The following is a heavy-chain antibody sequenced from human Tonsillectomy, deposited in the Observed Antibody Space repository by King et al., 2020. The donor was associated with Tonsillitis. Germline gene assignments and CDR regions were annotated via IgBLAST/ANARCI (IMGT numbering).Heavy chain of an antibody. CDR3: AKVAGHCCGDRCPTKSQFYYGMDV. D-gene: IGHD2-15*01. CDR1: GFIFNTYG. V-gene: IGHV3-30*18. J-gene: IGHJ6*02. Sequence: VQLVESGGGVVQPGRSLRLACAASGFIFNTYGMHWVRQAPGKGLEWVAFISNDGSNKYYVDSVKGRFTISREDSKNTVNLQMNSLRPEDTAVYYCAKVAGHCCGDRCPTKSQFYYGMDVWGQGTTVTVSS. CDR2: ISNDGSNK.